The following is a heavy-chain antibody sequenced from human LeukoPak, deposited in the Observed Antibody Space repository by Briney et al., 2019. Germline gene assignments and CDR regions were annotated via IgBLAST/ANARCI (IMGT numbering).Heavy chain of an antibody. D-gene: IGHD6-19*01. CDR3: ARVDGSGWSPLDY. CDR1: GFTFSSYG. V-gene: IGHV3-33*01. J-gene: IGHJ4*02. Sequence: GGSLRLSCAASGFTFSSYGMHWVRQAPGKGLEWVAVIWYDGSNKYYEESVNGRFTISRDNSKNTLYLQMNSLRAEDTAVYYCARVDGSGWSPLDYWGQGTLVTVSS. CDR2: IWYDGSNK.